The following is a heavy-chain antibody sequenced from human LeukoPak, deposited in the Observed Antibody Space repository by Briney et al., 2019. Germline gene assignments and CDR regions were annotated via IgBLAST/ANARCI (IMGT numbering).Heavy chain of an antibody. V-gene: IGHV4-59*01. CDR1: GGSISSYY. CDR3: ARDRYSSSWYEDAFDI. Sequence: PSETLSLTCTVSGGSISSYYWSWIRQPPGKGLEWIGYIYYSGSTNYNPSLKSRVTISVDTSKNQFSLKLSSVTAADTAVFYCARDRYSSSWYEDAFDIWGQGTMVTVSS. J-gene: IGHJ3*02. D-gene: IGHD6-13*01. CDR2: IYYSGST.